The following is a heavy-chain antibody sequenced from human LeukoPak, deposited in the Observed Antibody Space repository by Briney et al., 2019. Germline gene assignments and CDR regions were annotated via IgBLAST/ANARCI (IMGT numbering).Heavy chain of an antibody. CDR1: GGTFSSYA. CDR3: ARGDYDILTGYYPPHYYYGMDV. J-gene: IGHJ6*02. V-gene: IGHV1-69*13. Sequence: ASVKVSCKASGGTFSSYAISWVRQAPGQGLEWMGGIIPIFGTANYAQKFQGRVTITADESTSTVYMELSSLRSEDTAVYYCARGDYDILTGYYPPHYYYGMDVWGQGTTVTVSS. CDR2: IIPIFGTA. D-gene: IGHD3-9*01.